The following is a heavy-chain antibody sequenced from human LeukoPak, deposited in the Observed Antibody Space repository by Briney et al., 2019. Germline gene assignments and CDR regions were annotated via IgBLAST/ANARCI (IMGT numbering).Heavy chain of an antibody. CDR1: GFTFGSFA. Sequence: GGSLRLSCAASGFTFGSFAIHWVRQAPGKGLEWVAVMSYDGSNKYYADSVKGRFTISRDNSKSTLYLQMNSLRAEDTAVYYCARDEFYSGSGSYPPGDYWGQGTLVTVSS. CDR3: ARDEFYSGSGSYPPGDY. CDR2: MSYDGSNK. J-gene: IGHJ4*02. V-gene: IGHV3-30*04. D-gene: IGHD3-10*01.